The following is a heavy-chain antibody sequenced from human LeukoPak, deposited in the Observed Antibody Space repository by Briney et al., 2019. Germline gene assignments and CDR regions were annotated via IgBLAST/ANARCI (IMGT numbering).Heavy chain of an antibody. J-gene: IGHJ4*02. Sequence: GESLKISCKGSGYTFINYCIGWVRQMPGKGLEWMGIIYPGDSDTRYSPSFQGQVTISADKSISTAYLQWSGLKASDTAMYYCARRSREEGFQDYWGQGTLVTVSS. V-gene: IGHV5-51*01. CDR2: IYPGDSDT. CDR1: GYTFINYC. CDR3: ARRSREEGFQDY.